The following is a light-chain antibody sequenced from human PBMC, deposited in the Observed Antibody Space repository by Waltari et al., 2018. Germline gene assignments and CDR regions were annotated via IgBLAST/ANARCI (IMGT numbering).Light chain of an antibody. CDR1: SSGVGHNYF. CDR2: EGS. J-gene: IGLJ2*01. CDR3: CSYASYRPGL. V-gene: IGLV2-23*01. Sequence: QSALTQPASVSGSPGQSITISCTGTSSGVGHNYFVSWYQHHPGKAPKLIIYEGSKRPSGISNRCSGFRAGRLASLTISGLQAEDEADDYCCSYASYRPGLLGGGTKLSAL.